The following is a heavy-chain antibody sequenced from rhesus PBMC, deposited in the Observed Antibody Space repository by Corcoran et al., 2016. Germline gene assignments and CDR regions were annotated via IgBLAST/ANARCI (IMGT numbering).Heavy chain of an antibody. D-gene: IGHD6-25*01. CDR2: IYGSGSST. J-gene: IGHJ4*01. V-gene: IGHV4-169*01. CDR1: GGSISSSY. Sequence: QLQLQESGPGLVKPSETLSVTCAVSGGSISSSYWSWIRQAPGKGLEWIVYIYGSGSSTNYNPSLKSRVTLSVDTSKNQRSLKLSSVTTADTAVYYCARGSIAAAGTHYFDYWGQGVLVTVSS. CDR3: ARGSIAAAGTHYFDY.